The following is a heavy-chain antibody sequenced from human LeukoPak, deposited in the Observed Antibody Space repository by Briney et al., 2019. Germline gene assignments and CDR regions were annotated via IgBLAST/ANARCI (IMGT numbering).Heavy chain of an antibody. V-gene: IGHV4-39*01. J-gene: IGHJ4*02. CDR3: ASGGSYIYDF. CDR1: GGXVSSSSYY. Sequence: SETLSLTCTVSGGXVSSSSYYWGWVRQSPGKGLEWIGSIYYSGSTYYSSSLKSRVTISVDTSKNQYSLKLSSVTASDTAVYYCASGGSYIYDFWGQGTLITVSS. CDR2: IYYSGST. D-gene: IGHD1-26*01.